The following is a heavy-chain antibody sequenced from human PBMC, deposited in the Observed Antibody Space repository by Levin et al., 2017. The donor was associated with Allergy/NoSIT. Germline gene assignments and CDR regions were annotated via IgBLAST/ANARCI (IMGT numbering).Heavy chain of an antibody. CDR2: ISAYNGNT. CDR3: ARDALGYYDILTGYDD. J-gene: IGHJ4*02. Sequence: GASVKVSCKASGYTFTSYGISWVRQAPGQGLEWMGWISAYNGNTNYAQKLQGRVTMTTDTSTSTAYMELRSLRSDDTAVYYCARDALGYYDILTGYDDWGQGTLVTVSS. D-gene: IGHD3-9*01. V-gene: IGHV1-18*01. CDR1: GYTFTSYG.